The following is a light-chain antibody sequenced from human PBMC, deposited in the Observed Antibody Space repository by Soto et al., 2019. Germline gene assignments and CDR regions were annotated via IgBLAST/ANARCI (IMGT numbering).Light chain of an antibody. CDR1: QSVSSY. J-gene: IGKJ5*01. CDR2: DAS. CDR3: QQRSNWRIT. V-gene: IGKV3-11*01. Sequence: EIVLTQSPATLSLSPGERATLSCRASQSVSSYSAWYRQKPGQAPRLLIYDASNRATGIPARFSGSGSGTDFTLTISSLEPEDFAVYYCQQRSNWRITFGQGTRLEIK.